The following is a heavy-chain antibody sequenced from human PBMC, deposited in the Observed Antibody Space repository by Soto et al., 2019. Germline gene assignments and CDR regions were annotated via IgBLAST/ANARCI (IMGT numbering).Heavy chain of an antibody. D-gene: IGHD2-8*01. CDR1: GGSISSGGYY. J-gene: IGHJ5*02. Sequence: TLSLTCTVSGGSISSGGYYWSWIRKHPGKGLEWIGYIYYSGSTYYNPPLKSRVTISVDTSKNQFSLKLSSVTAADTAVYYCARYRMRNWFDPWGQGTLVTVSS. CDR3: ARYRMRNWFDP. V-gene: IGHV4-31*03. CDR2: IYYSGST.